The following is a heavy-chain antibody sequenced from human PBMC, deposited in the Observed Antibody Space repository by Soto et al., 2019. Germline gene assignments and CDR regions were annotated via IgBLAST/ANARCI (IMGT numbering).Heavy chain of an antibody. CDR2: IIPIFGTA. J-gene: IGHJ6*02. V-gene: IGHV1-69*01. CDR1: GGTFRSYA. D-gene: IGHD3-10*01. CDR3: ASGGVRGVYYYYGMDV. Sequence: QVQLVQSGAEVKKPGSSVKVSCKASGGTFRSYAISWVRQAPGQGLEWMGGIIPIFGTANYAQKFQGRVTITADESTSTAYMELSSLRSEDTAVYYCASGGVRGVYYYYGMDVWGQGTTVTVSS.